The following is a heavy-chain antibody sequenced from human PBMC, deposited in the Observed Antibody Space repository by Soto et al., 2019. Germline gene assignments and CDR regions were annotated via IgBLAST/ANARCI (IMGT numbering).Heavy chain of an antibody. CDR1: GYSFSDYG. V-gene: IGHV1-18*01. J-gene: IGHJ4*02. D-gene: IGHD5-18*01. Sequence: QVQLVQSGPEVKKPGASVKVSCKASGYSFSDYGVTWVRQSPGQGLQWMGWISAYNDDTNYAQTFQDRITMTTDTSPSTAYVELRSLRSDDTAVYFCGRARSAAMVTSDYWGQGTLVTVSS. CDR2: ISAYNDDT. CDR3: GRARSAAMVTSDY.